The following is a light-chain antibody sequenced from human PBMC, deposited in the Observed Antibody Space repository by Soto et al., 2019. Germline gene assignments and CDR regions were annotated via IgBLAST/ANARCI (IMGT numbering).Light chain of an antibody. CDR3: QAWDSSTVV. Sequence: SYELTQRPSVSVSAGQTASITCSGDKLGDKYACWYQQKPGQSPVLVIYQDSKRPSGIPERFSGSNSGNTATLTISGTQAMDEADYYCQAWDSSTVVFGGGTKLTVL. CDR1: KLGDKY. J-gene: IGLJ2*01. CDR2: QDS. V-gene: IGLV3-1*01.